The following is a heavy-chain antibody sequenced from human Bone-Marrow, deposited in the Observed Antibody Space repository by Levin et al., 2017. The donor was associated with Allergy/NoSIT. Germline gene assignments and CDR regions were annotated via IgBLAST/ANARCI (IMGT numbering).Heavy chain of an antibody. CDR1: GFTFSDYA. J-gene: IGHJ4*02. CDR2: ITHSSRT. V-gene: IGHV3-23*01. CDR3: ARVDYGDYILDF. Sequence: GGSLRLSCAASGFTFSDYAMSWVRQAPGKGLEWVSAITHSSRTYYADSVKGRFTVSRDNSKNSLYLQMNSLRAEDSAVYYCARVDYGDYILDFWGQGTLVTVSS. D-gene: IGHD4-17*01.